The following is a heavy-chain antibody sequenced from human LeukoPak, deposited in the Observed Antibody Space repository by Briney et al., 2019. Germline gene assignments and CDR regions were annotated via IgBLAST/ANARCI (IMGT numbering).Heavy chain of an antibody. CDR2: ISWNSGSI. Sequence: PGGSLRLSCAASGFTFDDYAMHWVRQAPGKGLEWVSGISWNSGSIGYADSVKGRFTISRDNAKNSLYLQMNSLRAEDTAVYYCARGGYGEGYYYYMDVWGKGTTVTIPS. CDR1: GFTFDDYA. CDR3: ARGGYGEGYYYYMDV. V-gene: IGHV3-9*01. D-gene: IGHD4-17*01. J-gene: IGHJ6*03.